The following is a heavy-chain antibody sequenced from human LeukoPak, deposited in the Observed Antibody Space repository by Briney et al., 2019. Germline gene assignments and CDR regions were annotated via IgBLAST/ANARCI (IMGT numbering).Heavy chain of an antibody. J-gene: IGHJ3*02. CDR3: ARRGGSRGWGAFDI. CDR1: GFSFYNAW. Sequence: GGSLRLSCATSGFSFYNAWMNWVRQAPGKGLEWVSSITGTADKTYDADSVKGRFTISRDNSKNTLSLQMSSLRVEDTAIYYCARRGGSRGWGAFDIWGQGTIVTVSS. CDR2: ITGTADKT. D-gene: IGHD6-19*01. V-gene: IGHV3-23*01.